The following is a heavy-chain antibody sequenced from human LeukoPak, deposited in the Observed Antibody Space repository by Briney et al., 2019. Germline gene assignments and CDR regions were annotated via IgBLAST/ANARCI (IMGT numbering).Heavy chain of an antibody. CDR3: AREGLVYYDSSEALTPYYMDV. CDR1: GFTFDDYG. J-gene: IGHJ6*03. Sequence: GGSLRLSCAASGFTFDDYGMSWVRQAPGKGLKGVSGINWNSGSTGYTDSVKGRFTISRDSAKNSPYLQMNSLRADDRALYHCAREGLVYYDSSEALTPYYMDVGGKGTTVTVSS. D-gene: IGHD3-22*01. CDR2: INWNSGST. V-gene: IGHV3-20*01.